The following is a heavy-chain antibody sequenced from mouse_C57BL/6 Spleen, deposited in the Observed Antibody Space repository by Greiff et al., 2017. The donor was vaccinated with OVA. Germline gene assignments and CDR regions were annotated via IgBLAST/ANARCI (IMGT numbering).Heavy chain of an antibody. J-gene: IGHJ2*01. CDR1: GYTFTDYY. Sequence: VQLQQSGTELVKPGASVKISCKASGYTFTDYYMNWVKQSHGKSLEWIGDINPNNGGTSYNQKFKGKATLTVDKSSSTAYMELRSLTSEDSAVYYCASGYDEGFDYWGQGTTLTVSS. D-gene: IGHD2-2*01. CDR3: ASGYDEGFDY. CDR2: INPNNGGT. V-gene: IGHV1-26*01.